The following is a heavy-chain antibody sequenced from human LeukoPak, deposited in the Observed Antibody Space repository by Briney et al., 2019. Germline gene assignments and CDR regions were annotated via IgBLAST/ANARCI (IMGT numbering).Heavy chain of an antibody. J-gene: IGHJ4*02. D-gene: IGHD3-22*01. V-gene: IGHV4-30-4*08. CDR2: IYYSGST. Sequence: SETLSLTCTVSGGSISSGGYYWSWIRQPPGKGLEWIGYIYYSGSTYYNPSLKSRVTISVDTSKNQFSLKLSSVTAADTAVYYCARVNYYDSSGSLYGGYYFDYGGQGSLVTVSS. CDR1: GGSISSGGYY. CDR3: ARVNYYDSSGSLYGGYYFDY.